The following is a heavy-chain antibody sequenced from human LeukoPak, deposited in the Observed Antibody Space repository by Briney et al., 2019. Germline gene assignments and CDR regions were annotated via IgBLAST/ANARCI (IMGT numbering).Heavy chain of an antibody. CDR2: ISSSSSYI. CDR3: ARGYCSGGSCYVAFDY. Sequence: GGSLRLSCAASGFTFSSYSMNWVRQAPGKGLEWVSSISSSSSYIYYADSVKGRFTISRDNVKNSLYLQMNSLRAEDTAVYYCARGYCSGGSCYVAFDYWGQGTLVTVSS. J-gene: IGHJ4*02. CDR1: GFTFSSYS. D-gene: IGHD2-15*01. V-gene: IGHV3-21*01.